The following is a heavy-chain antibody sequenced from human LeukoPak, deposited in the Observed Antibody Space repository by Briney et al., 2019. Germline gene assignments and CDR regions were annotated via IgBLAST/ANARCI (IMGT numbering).Heavy chain of an antibody. CDR2: IGGSGGST. Sequence: GGSLRLSCAASGFTFSSYAMSWVRQAPGKGLEWVSAIGGSGGSTYYADSVKGRFTISRDNSKNTLYLQMNSLRAEDTAVYYCAKARSSSGRGSGKYYFDYWGQGTLVTVSS. V-gene: IGHV3-23*01. J-gene: IGHJ4*02. CDR1: GFTFSSYA. CDR3: AKARSSSGRGSGKYYFDY. D-gene: IGHD6-6*01.